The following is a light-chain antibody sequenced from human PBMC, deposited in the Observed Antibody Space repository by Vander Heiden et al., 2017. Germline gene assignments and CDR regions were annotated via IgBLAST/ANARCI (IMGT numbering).Light chain of an antibody. CDR2: KDS. CDR1: ALPKQY. V-gene: IGLV3-25*03. Sequence: SYELTQPPSVSVSPGQTARTTCSGDALPKQYAYWYQQKPGQAPVLVRYKDSERPSGIPERFSGSSSGTTITLTISGVQAEDEADYYCQSEDSSDAYVIFGGGTKLTVL. J-gene: IGLJ2*01. CDR3: QSEDSSDAYVI.